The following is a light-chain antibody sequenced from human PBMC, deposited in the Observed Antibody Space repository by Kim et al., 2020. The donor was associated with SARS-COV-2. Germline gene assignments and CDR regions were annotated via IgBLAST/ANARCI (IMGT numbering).Light chain of an antibody. CDR3: QQSFSTPWLS. CDR1: QSIGTR. CDR2: GAS. V-gene: IGKV1-39*01. J-gene: IGKJ4*01. Sequence: IQMTQSPSSLDASVGDRITIACRASQSIGTRLNWYQQRPGKAPKPLIYGASSLQSGVPSRFSGAGSGTDFTLTISSLQPEDFATYYCQQSFSTPWLSFGGGTKLEI.